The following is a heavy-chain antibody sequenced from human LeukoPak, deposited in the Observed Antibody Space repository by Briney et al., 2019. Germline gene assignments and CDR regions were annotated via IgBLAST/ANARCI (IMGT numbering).Heavy chain of an antibody. J-gene: IGHJ4*02. V-gene: IGHV3-23*01. CDR3: AKGLERESRLDS. CDR2: ISNSGGST. CDR1: GFTFSSYW. D-gene: IGHD1-1*01. Sequence: GGSLRLSCAASGFTFSSYWMTWVRQAPGKGLEWVSGISNSGGSTYYADSVKGRFTISRDNSKNTLYLQMNSLRAEDTALYYCAKGLERESRLDSWGQGTLVTVSS.